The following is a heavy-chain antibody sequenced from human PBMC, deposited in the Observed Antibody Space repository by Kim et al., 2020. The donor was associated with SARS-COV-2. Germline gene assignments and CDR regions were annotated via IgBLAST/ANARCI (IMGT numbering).Heavy chain of an antibody. CDR2: IRSKAYGGTT. D-gene: IGHD6-13*01. CDR1: GFTFGDYV. J-gene: IGHJ4*02. CDR3: TRSLAAAGPRPDDY. Sequence: GGSLRLSCTASGFTFGDYVMSWFRQAPGKGLEWVGFIRSKAYGGTTEYAASVKGRFTISRDDSKSIAYLQMNSLKTEDTAVYYCTRSLAAAGPRPDDYWGQGTLVTVSS. V-gene: IGHV3-49*03.